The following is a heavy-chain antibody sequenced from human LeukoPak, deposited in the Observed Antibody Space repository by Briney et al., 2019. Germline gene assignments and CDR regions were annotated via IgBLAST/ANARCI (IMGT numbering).Heavy chain of an antibody. J-gene: IGHJ1*01. CDR2: FDPEDGET. CDR1: GYTLTEVS. CDR3: ATEYCSGGSCYSSEYFQH. D-gene: IGHD2-15*01. V-gene: IGHV1-24*01. Sequence: GASVKVSCKVSGYTLTEVSMHWVRQAPGKGLEWMGGFDPEDGETIYAQKFQGRVTVTEDTSTDTAYMELSSLRSEGTPVYYCATEYCSGGSCYSSEYFQHWGQGTLVTVSS.